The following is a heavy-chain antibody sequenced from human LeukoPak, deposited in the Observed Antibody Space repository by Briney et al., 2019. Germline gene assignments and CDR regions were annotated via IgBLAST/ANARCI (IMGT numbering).Heavy chain of an antibody. J-gene: IGHJ4*02. D-gene: IGHD3-10*01. V-gene: IGHV1-2*06. CDR2: INPNSGGT. CDR3: ARREMVRGVIIPPDY. Sequence: GASVKVSFKASGYTFTGYYMHWVRQAPGQGLEWMGRINPNSGGTNYSQKFQGRVTMTRDTSLSTAYMELSRLRSADTAVYYYARREMVRGVIIPPDYWGQGTLVTVSS. CDR1: GYTFTGYY.